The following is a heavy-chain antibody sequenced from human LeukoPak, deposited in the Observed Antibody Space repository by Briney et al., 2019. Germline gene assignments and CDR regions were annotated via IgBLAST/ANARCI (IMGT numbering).Heavy chain of an antibody. V-gene: IGHV1-2*02. Sequence: VASVKVSCKASGYTFTGYYMHWVRQAPGQGLEWMGWINPNSGGTNYAQKFQGRVTMTRDTSISTAYMELSRLRSDDTAVYYCARGGTGRWASHDYYYGMDVWGQGTTVTVSS. CDR2: INPNSGGT. D-gene: IGHD3-16*01. J-gene: IGHJ6*02. CDR3: ARGGTGRWASHDYYYGMDV. CDR1: GYTFTGYY.